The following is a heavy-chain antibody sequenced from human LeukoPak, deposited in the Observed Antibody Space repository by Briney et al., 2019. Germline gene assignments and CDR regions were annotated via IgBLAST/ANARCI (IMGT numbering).Heavy chain of an antibody. CDR3: AFSDSSGFIAFDI. J-gene: IGHJ3*02. D-gene: IGHD3-22*01. CDR2: INPNSGGT. V-gene: IGHV1-2*02. Sequence: GASVKVSCKASRYTFTGYYMHWVRQAPGQGLEWMGWINPNSGGTNYAQKFQGRVTMTRDTSISTAYMELSRLRSDDTAVYYCAFSDSSGFIAFDIWGQGTMVTVSS. CDR1: RYTFTGYY.